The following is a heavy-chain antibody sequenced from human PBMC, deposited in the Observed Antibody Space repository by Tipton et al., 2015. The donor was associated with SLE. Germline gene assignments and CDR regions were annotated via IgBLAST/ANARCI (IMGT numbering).Heavy chain of an antibody. CDR2: IDFSGSP. CDR1: GGSINSDNYY. Sequence: TLSLICTVSGGSINSDNYYWAWIRQPPGKGPEWIGNIDFSGSPYYNASLRSRVTMSVDTSRNQFSLTLKSVTAADTAVYYCARDPDYGDPGTFDYWGQGTLVTVSS. D-gene: IGHD4-17*01. J-gene: IGHJ4*02. V-gene: IGHV4-39*07. CDR3: ARDPDYGDPGTFDY.